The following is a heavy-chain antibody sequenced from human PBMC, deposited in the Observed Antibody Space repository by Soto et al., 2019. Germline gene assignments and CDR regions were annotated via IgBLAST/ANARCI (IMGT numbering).Heavy chain of an antibody. CDR2: ISSGDSST. J-gene: IGHJ4*02. Sequence: PGGSLRLSGAASGFTFSSNAMSGVGQAPGKGLVWVSRISSGDSSTNYADSVKGRFTISRDNAKNTLYLLMDSLRAEDTAVYYCARATLSSGWFDYWGQGTLVTVSS. D-gene: IGHD6-19*01. CDR3: ARATLSSGWFDY. V-gene: IGHV3-74*01. CDR1: GFTFSSNA.